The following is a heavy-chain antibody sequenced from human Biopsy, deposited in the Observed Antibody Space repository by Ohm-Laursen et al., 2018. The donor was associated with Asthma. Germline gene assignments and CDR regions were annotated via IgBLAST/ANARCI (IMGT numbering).Heavy chain of an antibody. CDR1: GDAMSTSGSR. D-gene: IGHD6-6*01. J-gene: IGHJ2*01. CDR3: ARAVSSSSYWYFDL. CDR2: IYYSGRT. V-gene: IGHV4-39*02. Sequence: TLSLTCIVSGDAMSTSGSRWGWIRQSPGKGLEWIGSIYYSGRTYYNPSLESRVTISADTSKNHFSLKVTSVTAADTAVYYCARAVSSSSYWYFDLWGRGDLVTVSS.